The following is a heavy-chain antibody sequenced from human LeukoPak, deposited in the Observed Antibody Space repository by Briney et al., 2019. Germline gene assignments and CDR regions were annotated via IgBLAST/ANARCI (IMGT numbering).Heavy chain of an antibody. J-gene: IGHJ4*02. D-gene: IGHD6-6*01. CDR2: INSNGDEI. V-gene: IGHV3-23*01. CDR1: GFTFSTYA. Sequence: GGSLRLSCAASGFTFSTYAMTWVRQAPGKGLEWVSGINSNGDEIYYADSVRGRFSISRDNSNNALYLQMDSLRAEDTAVYYCANWIGSSSRDYWGQGTLVTVSS. CDR3: ANWIGSSSRDY.